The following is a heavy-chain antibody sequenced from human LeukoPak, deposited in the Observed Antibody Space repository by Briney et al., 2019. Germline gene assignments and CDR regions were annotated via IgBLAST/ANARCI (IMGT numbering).Heavy chain of an antibody. J-gene: IGHJ3*02. Sequence: QAGGSLRLSCAASGFTVSSNYMSWVRQAPGKGLEWVSAISGSGGSTYYADSVKGRFTISRDNSKNTLYLQMNSLRAEDTAVYYCARAPMSDAFDIWGQGTMVTVSS. D-gene: IGHD3-22*01. V-gene: IGHV3-23*01. CDR3: ARAPMSDAFDI. CDR2: ISGSGGST. CDR1: GFTVSSNY.